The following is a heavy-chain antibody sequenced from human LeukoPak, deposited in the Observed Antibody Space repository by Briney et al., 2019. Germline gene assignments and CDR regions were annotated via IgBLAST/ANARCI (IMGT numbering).Heavy chain of an antibody. Sequence: GGSLRLSCAASGFTFSSYAMSWVRQAPGRGLEWVSAISCSGGSTYYADSVKGRFTTSRDNSKNTLYLQMNSLRAEDTALYYRAKEPLWFGELLPIWGQGTLVTVSS. D-gene: IGHD3-10*01. CDR3: AKEPLWFGELLPI. CDR2: ISCSGGST. V-gene: IGHV3-23*01. CDR1: GFTFSSYA. J-gene: IGHJ4*02.